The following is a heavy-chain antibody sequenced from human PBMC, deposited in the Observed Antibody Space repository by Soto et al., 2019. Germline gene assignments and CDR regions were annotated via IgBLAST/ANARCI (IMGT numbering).Heavy chain of an antibody. D-gene: IGHD1-26*01. CDR1: GYTCTGYY. J-gene: IGHJ6*02. CDR3: ARWGVHQSYYSYGMDV. CDR2: INPNSGGT. V-gene: IGHV1-2*04. Sequence: ASVKVSCKASGYTCTGYYMHWVRQAPGQGLEWMGWINPNSGGTNYAQKFQGWVTMTRDTSISTAYMELSRLRSDDTAVYYCARWGVHQSYYSYGMDVWGQGTTVTVSS.